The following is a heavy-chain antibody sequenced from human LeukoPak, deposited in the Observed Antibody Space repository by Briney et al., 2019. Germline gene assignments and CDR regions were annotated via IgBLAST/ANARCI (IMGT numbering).Heavy chain of an antibody. J-gene: IGHJ4*02. D-gene: IGHD5-24*01. CDR1: GLTHSSYD. V-gene: IGHV3-21*01. Sequence: GGSLTLSCAAPGLTHSSYDMTWLRQAPGKGVEYVSSINYNEIYILSARSAKGRFTISRDNAKNSLYLEMNSLRVEDTAFYYCARIGPGRDGSNSFDQWGQGTLVIVSS. CDR3: ARIGPGRDGSNSFDQ. CDR2: INYNEIYI.